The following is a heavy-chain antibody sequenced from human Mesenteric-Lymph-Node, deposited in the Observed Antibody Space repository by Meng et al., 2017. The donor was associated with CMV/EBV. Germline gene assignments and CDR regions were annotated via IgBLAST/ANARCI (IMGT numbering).Heavy chain of an antibody. Sequence: GGSLRLSCEASGFTFTNYWILWVRQAPGKGLFWVSRINVDGSDTDYADSVKGRFTISRDNAKNTVYLQMNSLTADDTAVYYCVRRGSSGWYESYFDYWGQGTLVTVSS. CDR2: INVDGSDT. D-gene: IGHD6-19*01. CDR3: VRRGSSGWYESYFDY. CDR1: GFTFTNYW. V-gene: IGHV3-74*01. J-gene: IGHJ4*02.